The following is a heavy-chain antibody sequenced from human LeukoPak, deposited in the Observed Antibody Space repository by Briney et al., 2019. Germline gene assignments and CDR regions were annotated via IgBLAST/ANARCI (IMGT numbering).Heavy chain of an antibody. V-gene: IGHV3-43*02. Sequence: PGCSLTLSCPASGFTFDDYAMHWVLQAPAKGLESVSLISGDGGSTYYADSVKGRFTISRDNSENSLYLQMNSLRTEDTAFYYCAKIRYSGWYALGYWGQGTLVTASS. CDR2: ISGDGGST. J-gene: IGHJ4*02. D-gene: IGHD6-19*01. CDR1: GFTFDDYA. CDR3: AKIRYSGWYALGY.